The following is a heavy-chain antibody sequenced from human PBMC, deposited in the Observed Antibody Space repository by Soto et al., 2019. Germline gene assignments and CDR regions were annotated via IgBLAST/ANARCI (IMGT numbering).Heavy chain of an antibody. D-gene: IGHD6-13*01. CDR1: GGSISSYY. V-gene: IGHV4-59*01. CDR2: IYYSGST. J-gene: IGHJ5*02. Sequence: QVQLQESGPGLVKPSETLSLTCTVSGGSISSYYWSWIRQPPGKGLGWIGYIYYSGSTNYNPSLKSRVTISVDTSKNQFSLKLSSVTAADTAVYYCACARVAAAGILGFDPWGQGTLVTVSS. CDR3: ACARVAAAGILGFDP.